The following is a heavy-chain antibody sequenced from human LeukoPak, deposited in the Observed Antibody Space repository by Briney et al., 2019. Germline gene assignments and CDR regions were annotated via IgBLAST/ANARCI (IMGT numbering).Heavy chain of an antibody. Sequence: ASVKVSCKASGYTFTSYGISWVRQAPGQGLEWMGWISAYNGNTNYAQKLQGRVTITTDESTSTAYMELSSLRSEDTAVYYCARPSVVVAASGAFDIWGQGTMVTVSS. CDR3: ARPSVVVAASGAFDI. CDR1: GYTFTSYG. D-gene: IGHD2-15*01. V-gene: IGHV1-18*01. CDR2: ISAYNGNT. J-gene: IGHJ3*02.